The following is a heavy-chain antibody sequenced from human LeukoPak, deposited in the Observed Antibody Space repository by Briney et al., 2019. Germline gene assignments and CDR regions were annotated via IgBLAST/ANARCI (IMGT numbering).Heavy chain of an antibody. CDR2: IIPILGIA. CDR3: ATRGVTTIVVVPHGAFDI. Sequence: SVKVSCKASGGTFSSYAISWVRQAPGQGLEWMGRIIPILGIANYAQKFQGRVTITADKSTSTAYMELSSLRSEDTAVYYCATRGVTTIVVVPHGAFDIWGQGTMVTVSS. V-gene: IGHV1-69*04. D-gene: IGHD3-22*01. CDR1: GGTFSSYA. J-gene: IGHJ3*02.